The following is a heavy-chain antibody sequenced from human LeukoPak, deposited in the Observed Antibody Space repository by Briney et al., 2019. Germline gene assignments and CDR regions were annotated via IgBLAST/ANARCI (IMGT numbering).Heavy chain of an antibody. D-gene: IGHD3-10*01. CDR1: GGSISSGDYY. CDR3: ARAYYYGSGSTQFDP. V-gene: IGHV4-30-4*01. CDR2: IYYSGST. Sequence: SQTLSLTCTVSGGSISSGDYYWSWIRQPPGKGLEWIGYIYYSGSTYYNPSLKSRVTISVDTSKNQFSLKLSSVTAADTAVYYCARAYYYGSGSTQFDPWGQGTLVTVSS. J-gene: IGHJ5*02.